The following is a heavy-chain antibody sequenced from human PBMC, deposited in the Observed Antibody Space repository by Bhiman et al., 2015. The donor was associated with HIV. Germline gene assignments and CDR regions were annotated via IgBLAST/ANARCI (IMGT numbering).Heavy chain of an antibody. Sequence: EVQLVESGGGLVQPGGSLRLSCAAFGFTFSRYSMNWVRQAPGKGLEWVSSISSSGYYIYYADSLKGRFTISRDNAKNSLYLQMDSLRAEDTAVYFCARDPGGSYFDYWGQGTLVTVSS. V-gene: IGHV3-21*01. D-gene: IGHD1-26*01. CDR3: ARDPGGSYFDY. CDR1: GFTFSRYS. J-gene: IGHJ4*02. CDR2: ISSSGYYI.